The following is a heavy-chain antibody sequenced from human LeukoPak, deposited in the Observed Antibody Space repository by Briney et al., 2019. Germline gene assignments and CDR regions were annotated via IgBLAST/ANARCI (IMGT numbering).Heavy chain of an antibody. CDR2: ISYDGSNK. CDR3: AKDATSYRVGGSFDY. V-gene: IGHV3-30*18. Sequence: PGRSLRLSCAASGFTFSSYGMHWVRQAPGKGLEWVAVISYDGSNKYYADSVKGRFTISRDNSKNTLYLQMNSLRAEDTAVYYCAKDATSYRVGGSFDYWGQGTLVTVSS. J-gene: IGHJ4*02. CDR1: GFTFSSYG. D-gene: IGHD2-2*01.